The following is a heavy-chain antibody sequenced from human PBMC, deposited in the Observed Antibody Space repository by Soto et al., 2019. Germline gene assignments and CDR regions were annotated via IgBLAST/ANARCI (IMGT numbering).Heavy chain of an antibody. D-gene: IGHD4-17*01. Sequence: SETLSLTCTVSGGSISSSSYYWGWIRQPPGKGLEWIGSIYYSGSTYYNPSLKSRVTISVDTSKNQFSLKLSSVTAADTAVYYCARHTTVTTAAFDIWGQRTMVPASS. CDR1: GGSISSSSYY. V-gene: IGHV4-39*01. CDR2: IYYSGST. CDR3: ARHTTVTTAAFDI. J-gene: IGHJ3*02.